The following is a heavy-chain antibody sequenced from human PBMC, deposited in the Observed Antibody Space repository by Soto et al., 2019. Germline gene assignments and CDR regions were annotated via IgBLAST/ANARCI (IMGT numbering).Heavy chain of an antibody. Sequence: SVKVSCKASGGTFSSYAISWVRQAPGQGLEWMGGIIPIFGTANYAQKFQGRVTITADESTSTAYMELSSLRSEDTAVYYCATDRIVRGVPSPPPYYYYGMDVWGQGTTVTVSS. V-gene: IGHV1-69*13. CDR2: IIPIFGTA. D-gene: IGHD3-10*02. CDR1: GGTFSSYA. J-gene: IGHJ6*02. CDR3: ATDRIVRGVPSPPPYYYYGMDV.